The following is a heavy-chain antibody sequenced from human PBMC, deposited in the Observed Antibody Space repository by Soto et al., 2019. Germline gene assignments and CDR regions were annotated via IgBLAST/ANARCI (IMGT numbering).Heavy chain of an antibody. CDR1: GYTFTGYY. J-gene: IGHJ6*02. Sequence: ASVKVSCKASGYTFTGYYMHWVRQAPGQGLEWMGWINPNSGGTNYAQKFQGRVTMTRDTSISTAYMELSRLRSDDTAVYYCARAMYCGSGSYYYGMDVWGQGTTVTVSS. CDR3: ARAMYCGSGSYYYGMDV. V-gene: IGHV1-2*02. D-gene: IGHD3-10*01. CDR2: INPNSGGT.